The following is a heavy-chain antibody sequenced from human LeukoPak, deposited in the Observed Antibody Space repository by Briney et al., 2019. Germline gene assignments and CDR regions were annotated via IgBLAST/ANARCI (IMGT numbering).Heavy chain of an antibody. CDR2: VYHSGIT. D-gene: IGHD2/OR15-2a*01. V-gene: IGHV4-39*07. J-gene: IGHJ4*02. CDR1: GDSITNTNYY. CDR3: AREWQYQFDY. Sequence: SETLSLTCTVSGDSITNTNYYWAWIRQSPGEGLEWIGSVYHSGITYYTPSLKSRVSISVDTSKNQLSLKVTSVTASDTAVYYCAREWQYQFDYWGQGSLVTVSS.